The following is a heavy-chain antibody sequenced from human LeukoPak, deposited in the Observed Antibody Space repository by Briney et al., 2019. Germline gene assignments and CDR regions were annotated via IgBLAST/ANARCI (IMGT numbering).Heavy chain of an antibody. D-gene: IGHD4-11*01. V-gene: IGHV3-7*01. CDR1: GFTFSSYW. J-gene: IGHJ6*03. CDR3: ASIREITTGYYYYYYMDV. CDR2: IKQDGSEK. Sequence: GGSLRLSCADSGFTFSSYWMSWVRQAPGKGLEWVANIKQDGSEKYYVDSVKGRFTISRDNAKNSLYLQMNSLRAEDTVVYYCASIREITTGYYYYYYMDVWGKGTTVTVSS.